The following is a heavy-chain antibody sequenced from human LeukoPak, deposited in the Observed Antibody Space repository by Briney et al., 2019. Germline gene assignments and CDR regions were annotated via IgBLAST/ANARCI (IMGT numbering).Heavy chain of an antibody. CDR3: ARRAVTIDPQHWYFDL. Sequence: GGSLRLSCAASGFTFSTYAMHWVRQAPGKGLEYVSSIGSNGCTTYYANSVKGRFTISRDNSKDTLYLQMGSLRSEDMAVYYCARRAVTIDPQHWYFDLWAVAPWSLSPQ. CDR2: IGSNGCTT. V-gene: IGHV3-64*01. J-gene: IGHJ2*01. CDR1: GFTFSTYA. D-gene: IGHD4-11*01.